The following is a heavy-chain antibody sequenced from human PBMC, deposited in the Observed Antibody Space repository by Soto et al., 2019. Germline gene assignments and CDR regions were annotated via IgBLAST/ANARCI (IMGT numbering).Heavy chain of an antibody. D-gene: IGHD3-10*01. CDR2: IWYDGSNK. Sequence: QVQLVESGGGVVQPGRSLRLSCAASGFTFSSYGMNWVRQAPGKGLEWVAVIWYDGSNKYYADSVKGRFTISRDNSKNTLYLQMNSRRAEDTAVYYWARDKGIYGSGSCVYWGQGTLVTVSS. CDR1: GFTFSSYG. V-gene: IGHV3-33*01. CDR3: ARDKGIYGSGSCVY. J-gene: IGHJ4*02.